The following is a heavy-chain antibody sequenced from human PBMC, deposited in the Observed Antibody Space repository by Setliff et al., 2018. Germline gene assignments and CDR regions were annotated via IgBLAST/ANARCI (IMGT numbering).Heavy chain of an antibody. Sequence: PSETLSLTCTVSGGSMIGGHYYWSWIRQLPGKGLDWIGYIYASGSTNYNPSLKSRVTLSVDTSKNQFSLKLSSVTAADTAVYYCARGPRIRGLRLGELSLYRPPMVGCDYWGQGTLVTVSS. D-gene: IGHD3-16*02. CDR1: GGSMIGGHYY. CDR3: ARGPRIRGLRLGELSLYRPPMVGCDY. J-gene: IGHJ4*02. CDR2: IYASGST. V-gene: IGHV4-61*01.